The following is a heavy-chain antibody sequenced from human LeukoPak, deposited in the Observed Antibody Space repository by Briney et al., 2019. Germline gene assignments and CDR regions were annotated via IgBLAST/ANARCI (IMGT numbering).Heavy chain of an antibody. D-gene: IGHD3-22*01. V-gene: IGHV4-39*02. Sequence: SETLSLTCTVSGDSISGSLYYWGWIRQSPGQGLEWIGTIYQDGSTYYNPSLQSRVTIFVDTSKNQFSLKLSSVTAADTAVYFCAREGYLLDSSGYFPADGSFDHWGQGTLVTVSS. CDR2: IYQDGST. CDR1: GDSISGSLYY. J-gene: IGHJ4*02. CDR3: AREGYLLDSSGYFPADGSFDH.